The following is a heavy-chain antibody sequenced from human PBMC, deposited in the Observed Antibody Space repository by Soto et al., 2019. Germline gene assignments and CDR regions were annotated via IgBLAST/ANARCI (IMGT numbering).Heavy chain of an antibody. CDR1: GGSFSGYY. V-gene: IGHV4-34*01. CDR2: INHSGST. CDR3: ASSRRRGGGMDG. D-gene: IGHD3-10*01. J-gene: IGHJ6*02. Sequence: PSETLSLTCAVYGGSFSGYYWSWIRQPPGKGLEWIGEINHSGSTNYNPSLKSRVTISVDTSKNQFSLKLSSVTAADTAVYYCASSRRRGGGMDGWGQGTRVTVSS.